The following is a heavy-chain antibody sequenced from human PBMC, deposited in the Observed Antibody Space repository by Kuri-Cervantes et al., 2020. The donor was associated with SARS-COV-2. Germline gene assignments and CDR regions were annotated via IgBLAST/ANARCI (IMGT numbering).Heavy chain of an antibody. CDR3: AKDLESQQLVRGLVYYYYYYMDV. CDR2: IRYDGSNK. D-gene: IGHD6-13*01. J-gene: IGHJ6*03. V-gene: IGHV3-30*02. CDR1: GFTFSSYG. Sequence: LSLTCAASGFTFSSYGMHWVRQAPGKGLEWVAFIRYDGSNKYYADSVKGRFTISRDNSKNTLYLQMNSLRAEDTAVYYCAKDLESQQLVRGLVYYYYYYMDVWGKGTTVTVSS.